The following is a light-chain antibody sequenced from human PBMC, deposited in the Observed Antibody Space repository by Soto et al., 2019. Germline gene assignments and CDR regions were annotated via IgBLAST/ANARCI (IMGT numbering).Light chain of an antibody. CDR3: HQYGSLPLT. CDR1: QSVTSNY. J-gene: IGKJ4*01. CDR2: AAS. Sequence: EIVLTQSPGTLSLSPGERATLYCRASQSVTSNYLAWYQQKPGQAPRLLIYAASSRATGIPDRFSGSESGTDFTLTISRLEPEDFAVYYCHQYGSLPLTFGGWTKVEIK. V-gene: IGKV3-20*01.